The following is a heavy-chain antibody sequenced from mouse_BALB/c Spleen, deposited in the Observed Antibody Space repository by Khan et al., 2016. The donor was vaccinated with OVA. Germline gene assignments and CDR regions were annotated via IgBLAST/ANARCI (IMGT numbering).Heavy chain of an antibody. Sequence: EVKLEESGPGLVKPSQSLSLTCTVTGYSITSDYAWNWIRQFPGNKLEWMGYINYSGSTSYNPSLKSRISITRDTSKNQFFLQLNSVTTEDTATYYCARSGIYDGYSLYYAMDYWGQGTSVTVSS. D-gene: IGHD2-3*01. J-gene: IGHJ4*01. CDR3: ARSGIYDGYSLYYAMDY. CDR2: INYSGST. V-gene: IGHV3-2*02. CDR1: GYSITSDYA.